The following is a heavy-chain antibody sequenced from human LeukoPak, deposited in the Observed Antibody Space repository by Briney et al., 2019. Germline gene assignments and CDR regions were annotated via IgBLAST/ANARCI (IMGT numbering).Heavy chain of an antibody. V-gene: IGHV3-64*01. CDR2: ISSNGGST. Sequence: GGSLRLSCAASGFTFSSYAMHWVRQAPGKGLEYVSAISSNGGSTYYANSVKGRFTISRDNSKNTLYLQMGSLRAEDMAVYYCARGPSGYYDFWSGYYFDYWGQGTLVTVSS. D-gene: IGHD3-3*01. J-gene: IGHJ4*02. CDR3: ARGPSGYYDFWSGYYFDY. CDR1: GFTFSSYA.